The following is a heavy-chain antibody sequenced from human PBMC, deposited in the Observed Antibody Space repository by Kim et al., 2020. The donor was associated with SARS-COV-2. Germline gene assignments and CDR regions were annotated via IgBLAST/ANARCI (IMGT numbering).Heavy chain of an antibody. V-gene: IGHV4-59*09. CDR2: ST. D-gene: IGHD1-26*01. CDR3: ARGGYYDFDY. J-gene: IGHJ4*02. Sequence: STNHQPSLKSRVTISVDTSKNQFSLKLSSVTAADTAVYYCARGGYYDFDYWGQGTLVTVSS.